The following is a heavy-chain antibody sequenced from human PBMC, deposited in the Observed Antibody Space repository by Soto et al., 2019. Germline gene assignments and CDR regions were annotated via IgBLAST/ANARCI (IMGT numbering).Heavy chain of an antibody. CDR2: IYYSGST. V-gene: IGHV4-31*03. D-gene: IGHD3-9*01. Sequence: TSETLSLTCTVSGGSISSGGYFWSWVRQHPGKGLEWIGYIYYSGSTYYNPSLKSRVTISVDTSKNQFSLKVSSVTAADTAVYYCARERRGLAIDGFDIWGQGTMVTVSS. J-gene: IGHJ3*02. CDR3: ARERRGLAIDGFDI. CDR1: GGSISSGGYF.